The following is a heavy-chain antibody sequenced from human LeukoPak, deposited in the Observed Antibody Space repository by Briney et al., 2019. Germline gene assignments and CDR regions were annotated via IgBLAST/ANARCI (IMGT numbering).Heavy chain of an antibody. CDR2: MYSGGST. V-gene: IGHV3-53*01. J-gene: IGHJ4*02. CDR1: GFTVSSNY. Sequence: GGSLRLSCAASGFTVSSNYMTWVRQAPGRGLEWVSTMYSGGSTYYADSVKGRFTISRDSSKNTLYLQMNSLGAEDTAVYYCAKTSDYYFSFDYWGQGTLVTVSS. CDR3: AKTSDYYFSFDY. D-gene: IGHD3-22*01.